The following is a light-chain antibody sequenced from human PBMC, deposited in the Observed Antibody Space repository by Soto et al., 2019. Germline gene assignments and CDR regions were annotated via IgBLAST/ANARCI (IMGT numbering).Light chain of an antibody. J-gene: IGLJ2*01. CDR2: DVY. V-gene: IGLV2-11*01. CDR1: NSDVGAYNY. Sequence: QSALTQPHSVSGSPGQSVAISCTGTNSDVGAYNYVSWYQHHPGNAPKLIIHDVYKRPSGVPDRFSASKSGNTASLTISGLQIEDEADYYCCSYAGSSTFVVFGGGTKLTVL. CDR3: CSYAGSSTFVV.